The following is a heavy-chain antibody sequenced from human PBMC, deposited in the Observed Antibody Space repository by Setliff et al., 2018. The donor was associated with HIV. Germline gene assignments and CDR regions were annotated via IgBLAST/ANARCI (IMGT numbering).Heavy chain of an antibody. Sequence: SETLSLTCTVSGGSFRSSRYYWGWIRQPPGKGLEWIGNIHYGGFFWYSPSLKSRVTISVDTSKNQFSLKLSSVTAADTAVYYCARPALGIGGGSRFDNWGQGIVVTVSS. J-gene: IGHJ4*02. V-gene: IGHV4-39*01. CDR3: ARPALGIGGGSRFDN. D-gene: IGHD3-10*01. CDR1: GGSFRSSRYY. CDR2: IHYGGFF.